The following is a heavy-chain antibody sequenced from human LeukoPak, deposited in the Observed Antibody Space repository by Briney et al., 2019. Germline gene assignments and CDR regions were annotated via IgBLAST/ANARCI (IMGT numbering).Heavy chain of an antibody. D-gene: IGHD6-6*01. Sequence: ASVKVSCKASGYTFTSYGISWVRQSRGQGGEGMGWISAYNGKTNSAQKLQGRVTMTTDTSTSTAYMELRSLRSDDTAVYYCARAVEYSSSRRLGPPYYYYMDVWGKGTTVTVSS. V-gene: IGHV1-18*01. CDR3: ARAVEYSSSRRLGPPYYYYMDV. CDR1: GYTFTSYG. CDR2: ISAYNGKT. J-gene: IGHJ6*03.